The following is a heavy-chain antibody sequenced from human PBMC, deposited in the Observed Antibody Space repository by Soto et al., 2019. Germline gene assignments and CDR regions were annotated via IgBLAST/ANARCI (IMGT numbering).Heavy chain of an antibody. Sequence: QVQLVQSGSELKKPGASVKVSCKASGYTFTSYAMNWVRQAPGQGLEWMGWINTNTGNPTYAQGFTGRVVFSLDTSVSTAYLQICSLKAEDTAVYYCARWSSSSWYWSRYCMDVWGQGTTVTVSS. D-gene: IGHD6-13*01. J-gene: IGHJ6*02. V-gene: IGHV7-4-1*01. CDR3: ARWSSSSWYWSRYCMDV. CDR2: INTNTGNP. CDR1: GYTFTSYA.